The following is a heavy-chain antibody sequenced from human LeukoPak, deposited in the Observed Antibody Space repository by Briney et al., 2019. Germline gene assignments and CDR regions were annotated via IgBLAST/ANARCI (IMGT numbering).Heavy chain of an antibody. J-gene: IGHJ5*02. CDR3: AREGGDPRWLDP. V-gene: IGHV4-4*07. D-gene: IGHD6-25*01. CDR2: INTSGST. CDR1: GGSISCYY. Sequence: PSETLSLTCTVSGGSISCYYWTWIRQSAGKGLEWIGRINTSGSTNYNPSLRSRVTMPVNTSKNQFSLNLTSVTAADTAVYSCAREGGDPRWLDPWGQGTLVTVSS.